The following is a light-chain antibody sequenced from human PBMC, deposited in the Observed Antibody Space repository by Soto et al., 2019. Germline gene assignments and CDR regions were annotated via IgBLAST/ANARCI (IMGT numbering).Light chain of an antibody. V-gene: IGKV1-9*01. Sequence: DIQLTQSPSFLSASVGDRVTITCRARQGINNYLAWYQQKPGKAPKLLIYAASTLQSGVPPRFSGSGSGTEFTLTVSSLQPEDFATYYCQQLNSYPFITFDQGTRLEIK. CDR3: QQLNSYPFIT. CDR2: AAS. J-gene: IGKJ5*01. CDR1: QGINNY.